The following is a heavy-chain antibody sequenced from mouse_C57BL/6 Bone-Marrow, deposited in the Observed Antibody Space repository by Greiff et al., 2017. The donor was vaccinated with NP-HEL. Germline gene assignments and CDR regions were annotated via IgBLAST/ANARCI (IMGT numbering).Heavy chain of an antibody. CDR3: ARTYYGSSYPDWYFDV. D-gene: IGHD1-1*01. CDR1: GFNIKDYY. Sequence: EVKLVESGAELVKPGASVKLSCTASGFNIKDYYMHWVKQRTEQGLEWIGRIDPEDGETKYAPKFQGKATITADPSSNTSYLQLSSLTSEDTAVYYCARTYYGSSYPDWYFDVWGTGTTVTVSS. J-gene: IGHJ1*03. V-gene: IGHV14-2*01. CDR2: IDPEDGET.